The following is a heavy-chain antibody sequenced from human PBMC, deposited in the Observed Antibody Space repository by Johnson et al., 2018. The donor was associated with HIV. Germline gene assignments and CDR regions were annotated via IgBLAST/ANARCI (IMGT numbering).Heavy chain of an antibody. CDR1: GFTFSDYY. D-gene: IGHD3-10*01. J-gene: IGHJ3*02. CDR3: ARGLLWFGELLEAFDI. V-gene: IGHV3-30*14. CDR2: ISYDGSNK. Sequence: QVQLVESGGGLVKPGGSLRLSCAASGFTFSDYYMSWIRQAPGKGLEWVAVISYDGSNKYYADSVKGRFTISRDNSKNTLYLQMNSLRTEDTAVYYCARGLLWFGELLEAFDIWGQGTMVTVSS.